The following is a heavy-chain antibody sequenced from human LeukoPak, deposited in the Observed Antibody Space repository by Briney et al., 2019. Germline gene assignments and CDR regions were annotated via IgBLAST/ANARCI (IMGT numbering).Heavy chain of an antibody. CDR2: IYYSGST. CDR3: ARGVNSGYFDY. Sequence: SETLSLTCTVSGGSISSYYWSWIRQPPGKGLEWIGYIYYSGSTNYSPSLKSRVTISLDTSKNQFSLKLSSATAADTAVYYCARGVNSGYFDYCGQGTLVTVSS. J-gene: IGHJ4*02. V-gene: IGHV4-59*01. CDR1: GGSISSYY. D-gene: IGHD1-26*01.